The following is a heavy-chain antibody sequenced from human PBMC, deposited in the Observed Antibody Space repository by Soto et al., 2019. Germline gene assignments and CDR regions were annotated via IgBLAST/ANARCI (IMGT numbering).Heavy chain of an antibody. Sequence: SLKVSCKASGFTFTSSAVQWVRQARGQRLEWIGWIVVGSGNTNYAQKFQERVTITRDISASTAYMELSSLRSEDTAVYYCARGGSLYWYFDLWGRGTLVTVSS. J-gene: IGHJ2*01. D-gene: IGHD1-26*01. V-gene: IGHV1-58*01. CDR3: ARGGSLYWYFDL. CDR1: GFTFTSSA. CDR2: IVVGSGNT.